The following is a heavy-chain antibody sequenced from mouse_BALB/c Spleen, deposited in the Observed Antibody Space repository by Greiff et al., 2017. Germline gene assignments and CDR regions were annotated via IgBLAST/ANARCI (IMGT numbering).Heavy chain of an antibody. D-gene: IGHD2-14*01. CDR2: ISYDGSN. Sequence: EVQLQQSGPGLVKPSQSLSLTCSVTGYSITSGYYWNWIRQFPGNKLEWMGYISYDGSNNYNPSLKNRISITRDTSKNQFFLKLNSVTTEDTATYYCARALAYYRYDGYAMDYWGQGTSVTVSS. CDR3: ARALAYYRYDGYAMDY. J-gene: IGHJ4*01. CDR1: GYSITSGYY. V-gene: IGHV3-6*02.